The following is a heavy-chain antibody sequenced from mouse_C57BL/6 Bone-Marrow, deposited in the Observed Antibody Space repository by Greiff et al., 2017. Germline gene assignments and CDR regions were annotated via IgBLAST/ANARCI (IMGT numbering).Heavy chain of an antibody. J-gene: IGHJ4*01. CDR3: ARRFTTVVAPYAMDY. CDR1: GYPFPSYW. CDR2: INPSSGYT. D-gene: IGHD1-1*01. Sequence: VQLQQSGAELAKPGASVKLSCKASGYPFPSYWMHWVKQRPGQGLEWIGYINPSSGYTKYNQKFKDKATLTADKSSRTAYMQLSSLTYEDSAVYYCARRFTTVVAPYAMDYWGQGTSVTVSS. V-gene: IGHV1-7*01.